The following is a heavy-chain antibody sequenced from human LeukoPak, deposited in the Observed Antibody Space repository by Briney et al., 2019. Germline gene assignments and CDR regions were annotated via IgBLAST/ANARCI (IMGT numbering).Heavy chain of an antibody. J-gene: IGHJ4*02. Sequence: SVKVACKASGGTFSSYAISWVRLAPGQGLEWMGRIIPILGIANYAQKFQGRVTITADKSTSTAYMELSSLRSEDTAVYYCARGYYDSSQSLGPIFDYWGQGTLVTVSS. V-gene: IGHV1-69*04. CDR2: IIPILGIA. CDR1: GGTFSSYA. CDR3: ARGYYDSSQSLGPIFDY. D-gene: IGHD3-22*01.